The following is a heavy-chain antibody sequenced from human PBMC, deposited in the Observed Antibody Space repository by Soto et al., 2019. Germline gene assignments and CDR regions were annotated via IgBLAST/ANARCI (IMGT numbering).Heavy chain of an antibody. J-gene: IGHJ6*02. CDR3: ARVSIFGVVHYYYYGMDV. CDR2: IYSGGST. V-gene: IGHV3-53*01. D-gene: IGHD3-3*01. CDR1: GFTVSSNY. Sequence: AGGSLRLSCAASGFTVSSNYMSWVRQAPGKGLEWVSVIYSGGSTYYADSVKGRFTISRDNSKNTLYLQMNSLRAEDTAVYYCARVSIFGVVHYYYYGMDVWGQGTTVTVYS.